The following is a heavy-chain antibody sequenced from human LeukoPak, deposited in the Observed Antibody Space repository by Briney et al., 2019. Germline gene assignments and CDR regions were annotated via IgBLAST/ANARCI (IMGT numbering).Heavy chain of an antibody. CDR2: IFTSGST. D-gene: IGHD3-10*01. V-gene: IGHV4-4*07. Sequence: SETLSLTCTVSGGSISSYYWSWIRQPAGKGLEWIGRIFTSGSTTYNPSLKSRLTMSVDTSKNQFSLKLSPMTAADTAIYYCARDSGTTGEVKFDPWGQGTLVTVSS. CDR3: ARDSGTTGEVKFDP. CDR1: GGSISSYY. J-gene: IGHJ5*02.